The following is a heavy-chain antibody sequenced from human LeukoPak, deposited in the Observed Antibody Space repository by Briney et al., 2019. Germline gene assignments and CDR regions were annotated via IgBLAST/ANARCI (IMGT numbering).Heavy chain of an antibody. V-gene: IGHV3-30-3*01. CDR1: GFTFSNYF. D-gene: IGHD2-21*02. CDR2: NGSHT. Sequence: GGSLRLSCAASGFTFSNYFMHWVRQAPGKGLEWVADNGSHTFYVESVKGRFTISRDNSKNTLYLQMNSLGPEDTAVYFCARERQDTVIHSGAFDIRGQGTMVTVSS. CDR3: ARERQDTVIHSGAFDI. J-gene: IGHJ3*02.